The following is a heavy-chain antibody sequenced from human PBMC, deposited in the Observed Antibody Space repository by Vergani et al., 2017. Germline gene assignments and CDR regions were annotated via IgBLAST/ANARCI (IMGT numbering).Heavy chain of an antibody. CDR2: IRYDGSNK. Sequence: QVQLVESGGGVVQPGGSLRLSCAASGFTFSSYGMHWVRQAPGKGLEWVAFIRYDGSNKYYADSVKGRFTISRDNSKNTRYLQMNSLRAEDTAVYYCAKDSYCGGDCYPRPYYYYYYMDVWGKGTTVTVSS. V-gene: IGHV3-30*02. CDR1: GFTFSSYG. D-gene: IGHD2-21*01. J-gene: IGHJ6*03. CDR3: AKDSYCGGDCYPRPYYYYYYMDV.